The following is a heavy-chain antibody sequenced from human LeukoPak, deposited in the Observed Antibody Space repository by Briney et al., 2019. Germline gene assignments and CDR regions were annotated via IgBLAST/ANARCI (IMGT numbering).Heavy chain of an antibody. D-gene: IGHD5-18*01. CDR1: GFTFSSYA. Sequence: PGGSLRLSCAASGFTFSSYAMHWVRQAPGKGLEWVAVISYDGSNKYYADSVKGRFTISRDNSKNTLYLQMNSLRAEDTAVYYCARTPYSYGLYYFDYWGQGTLVTVSS. J-gene: IGHJ4*02. CDR2: ISYDGSNK. V-gene: IGHV3-30-3*01. CDR3: ARTPYSYGLYYFDY.